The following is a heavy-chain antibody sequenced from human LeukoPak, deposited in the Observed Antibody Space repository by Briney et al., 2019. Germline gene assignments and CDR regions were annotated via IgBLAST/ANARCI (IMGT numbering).Heavy chain of an antibody. CDR3: ARRRGVGATGDFDY. CDR1: GGSISSYY. CDR2: IYTSGTT. V-gene: IGHV4-4*07. Sequence: SETLSLTCTVSGGSISSYYWSWIRQPAGKGLELIGRIYTSGTTNYNPSLKSRVTISVDTSKNQFSLKLSSVTAADTAVYYCARRRGVGATGDFDYWGQGTLVTVSS. J-gene: IGHJ4*02. D-gene: IGHD1-26*01.